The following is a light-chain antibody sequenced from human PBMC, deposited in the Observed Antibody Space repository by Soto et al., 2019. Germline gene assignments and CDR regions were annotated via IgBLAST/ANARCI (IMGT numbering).Light chain of an antibody. CDR3: QHYNNWPPWT. V-gene: IGKV3-15*01. CDR2: GAS. Sequence: EIDMTPSPATLSLSPWERATLYFCSSQSVSSNLAWYQQKPGQAPRLLIYGASTRVTGVPARFSGSGSGTEFILIISSLQSEDFAVYYCQHYNNWPPWTFGQGTKVDIK. J-gene: IGKJ1*01. CDR1: QSVSSN.